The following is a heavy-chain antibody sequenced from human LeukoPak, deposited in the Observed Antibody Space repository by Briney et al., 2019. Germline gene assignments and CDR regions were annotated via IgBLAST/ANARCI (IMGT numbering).Heavy chain of an antibody. V-gene: IGHV4-61*02. D-gene: IGHD3-3*01. J-gene: IGHJ3*02. CDR2: IYTSGST. Sequence: SETLSLTCTVSGGSISSGSYYWSWIRQPAGKGLEWIGRIYTSGSTNYNPSLKSRVTISVDASKNQFSLKLSSVTAADTAVYYCARRRFLEWLLYVDDAFDIWGQGTMVTVSS. CDR1: GGSISSGSYY. CDR3: ARRRFLEWLLYVDDAFDI.